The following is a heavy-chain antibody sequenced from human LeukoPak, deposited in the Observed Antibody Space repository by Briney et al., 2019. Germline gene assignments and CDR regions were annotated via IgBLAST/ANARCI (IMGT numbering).Heavy chain of an antibody. CDR1: GGSFSGYY. J-gene: IGHJ5*02. D-gene: IGHD5-24*01. Sequence: KTSETLSLTCAVYGGSFSGYYWSWIRQPPGKGLEWIGEIDHSGSTNYNPSLKSRVTISVDTSKNQFSLKLSSVTAADTAVYYCARDNSVRDEAWWFNPWGQGTLVTVSS. CDR2: IDHSGST. V-gene: IGHV4-34*01. CDR3: ARDNSVRDEAWWFNP.